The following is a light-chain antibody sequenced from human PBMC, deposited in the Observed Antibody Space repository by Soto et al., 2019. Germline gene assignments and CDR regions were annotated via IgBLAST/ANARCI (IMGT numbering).Light chain of an antibody. CDR2: SAS. J-gene: IGKJ2*01. V-gene: IGKV3-20*01. Sequence: EIVLTQSPGTLSLSPGERATLSCRASQSVSSNYLAWYQQKPGQAPRLLIYSASSRATGIPDRISGSGSGTDFTLIISRLEPEDFAVYYCQQYGSSPYTFGQGTKLEIK. CDR1: QSVSSNY. CDR3: QQYGSSPYT.